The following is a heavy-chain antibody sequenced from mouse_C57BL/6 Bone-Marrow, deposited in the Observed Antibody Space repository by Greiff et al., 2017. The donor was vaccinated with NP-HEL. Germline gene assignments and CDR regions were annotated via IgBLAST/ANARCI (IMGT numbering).Heavy chain of an antibody. J-gene: IGHJ3*01. V-gene: IGHV1-19*01. CDR2: INPYNGGT. Sequence: EVQLQQSGPVLVKPGASVKMSCKASGYTFTDYYMNWVKQSHGKSLEWIGVINPYNGGTSYNQKFKGKATLTVDKSSSTAYMELNSLTSEDSAVYYCAREGSLFAYWGQGTLVTVSA. CDR1: GYTFTDYY. CDR3: AREGSLFAY.